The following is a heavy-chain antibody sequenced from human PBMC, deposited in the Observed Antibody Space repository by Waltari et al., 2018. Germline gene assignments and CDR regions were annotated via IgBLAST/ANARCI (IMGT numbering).Heavy chain of an antibody. J-gene: IGHJ4*02. CDR1: GHTFPSYD. CDR3: ARGAGLEGYDFDY. V-gene: IGHV1-8*03. Sequence: VQLVQSGAEVTKPGASVKVSCKATGHTFPSYDINWVRQATGQGLEWMGWMNPNSGKTGYAQKFQGRVTITMITSISTAYMELSRQRSEDTSVYYCARGAGLEGYDFDYWGQGTLVTVSS. CDR2: MNPNSGKT. D-gene: IGHD3-3*01.